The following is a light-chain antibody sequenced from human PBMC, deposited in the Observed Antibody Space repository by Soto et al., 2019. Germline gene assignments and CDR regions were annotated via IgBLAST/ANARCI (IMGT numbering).Light chain of an antibody. CDR1: SSDIGGYDY. CDR2: NVN. V-gene: IGLV2-14*03. Sequence: QSVLTQPASVSGSPGQSITISCAGTSSDIGGYDYVSWYQQHPDKAPKLLIHNVNSRPSGVSNRFSGSKSGNTASLTISGLQAEDEADYYCSSSTETSTFVVFGGGTKLTVL. J-gene: IGLJ3*02. CDR3: SSSTETSTFVV.